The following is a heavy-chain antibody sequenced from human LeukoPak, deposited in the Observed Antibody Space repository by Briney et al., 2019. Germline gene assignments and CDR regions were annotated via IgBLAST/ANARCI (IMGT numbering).Heavy chain of an antibody. D-gene: IGHD1-26*01. CDR3: VKDSPPRYSGSPPAY. V-gene: IGHV3-7*03. CDR2: INKDGGEK. Sequence: GGSLRLSCAASGFTFSSYWLSWVRQAPGKGLEWVANINKDGGEKYYVDSVKGRFTISRDNAKNSLYLQMNSLRADDTAVYYCVKDSPPRYSGSPPAYWGQGTLVTVSS. CDR1: GFTFSSYW. J-gene: IGHJ4*02.